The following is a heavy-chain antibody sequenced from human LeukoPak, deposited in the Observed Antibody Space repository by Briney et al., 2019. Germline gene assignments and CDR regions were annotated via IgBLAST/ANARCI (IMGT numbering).Heavy chain of an antibody. Sequence: SETLSLTCTVSGGSISSYYWSWIRQPPGKGLEWIGYIYYGGSTNYNPSLKSRVTISVDTSKNQFSLKLSSVTAADTAVYYCARLNYYDSSGYYGLDYWGQGALVTVSS. V-gene: IGHV4-59*08. J-gene: IGHJ4*02. D-gene: IGHD3-22*01. CDR3: ARLNYYDSSGYYGLDY. CDR2: IYYGGST. CDR1: GGSISSYY.